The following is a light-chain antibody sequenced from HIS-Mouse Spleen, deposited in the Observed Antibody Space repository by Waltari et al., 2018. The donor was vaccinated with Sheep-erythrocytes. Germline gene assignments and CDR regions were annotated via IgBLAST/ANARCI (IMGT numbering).Light chain of an antibody. CDR3: QQYYSFPFT. V-gene: IGKV1D-8*02. CDR2: AAS. CDR1: HGISSY. J-gene: IGKJ3*01. Sequence: AIWMTQSPSLLSASPGDRVTISCRISHGISSYLAWYQQKPGKAPELLIYAASTLQSGVPSRFSGSGSGTDFTLTISCLQSEDFATYYCQQYYSFPFTFGPGTKVDIK.